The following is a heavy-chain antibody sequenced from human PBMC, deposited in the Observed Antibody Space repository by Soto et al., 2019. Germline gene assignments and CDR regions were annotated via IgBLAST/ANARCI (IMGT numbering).Heavy chain of an antibody. V-gene: IGHV3-30*18. CDR3: AKSLRGGLFDY. J-gene: IGHJ4*02. Sequence: QVQLVESGGGVVQPGRSLRLSCAASGFTFSSYGMHWVRQAPGKGLEWVAVISYDGSNKYYADSVKGRFTISRDNSKNKLYLQMNGLRAEDTAVYYCAKSLRGGLFDYWGQGTLVTVSS. CDR1: GFTFSSYG. CDR2: ISYDGSNK. D-gene: IGHD3-10*01.